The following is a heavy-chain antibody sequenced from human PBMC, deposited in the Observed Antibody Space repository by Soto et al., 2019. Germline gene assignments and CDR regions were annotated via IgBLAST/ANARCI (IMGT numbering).Heavy chain of an antibody. CDR3: ASPPARHCGGDCYSAFDI. CDR1: GYSISSGYY. Sequence: SETLSLTCTVSGYSISSGYYWGWIRQPPGKGLEWIGSIYHSGSTYYNPSLKSRATISVDTSKNQFSLKRSSVTAADTAVYYCASPPARHCGGDCYSAFDIWGQGTMVTVS. CDR2: IYHSGST. J-gene: IGHJ3*02. V-gene: IGHV4-38-2*02. D-gene: IGHD2-21*02.